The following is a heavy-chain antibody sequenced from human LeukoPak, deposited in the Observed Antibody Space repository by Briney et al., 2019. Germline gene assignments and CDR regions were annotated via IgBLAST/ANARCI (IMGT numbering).Heavy chain of an antibody. V-gene: IGHV4-39*01. J-gene: IGHJ4*02. CDR3: SSTHCTNGVCFMDY. CDR2: IYYSGTT. Sequence: SETLSLTCTVSGGSISGSSYYWGWIRQPPGKGLEWIGTIYYSGTTHYNPSLKSRVTISVDTSKNQFSLKLSSVTAADTAVYYCSSTHCTNGVCFMDYWGQGTLVTVSS. D-gene: IGHD2-8*01. CDR1: GGSISGSSYY.